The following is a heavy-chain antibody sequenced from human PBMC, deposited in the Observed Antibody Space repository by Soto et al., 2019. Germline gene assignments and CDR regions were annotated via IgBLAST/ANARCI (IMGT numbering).Heavy chain of an antibody. J-gene: IGHJ6*02. CDR2: IDPSDSYT. CDR1: GYSFTSYW. V-gene: IGHV5-10-1*01. D-gene: IGHD2-21*01. CDR3: ARLGLVDRRFSSYYYGMDV. Sequence: GESLKISCKGSGYSFTSYWISWVRQMPGKGLEWMGRIDPSDSYTNYSPSFQGHVTISADKYISTAYLQWSSLKTSDTAMYYCARLGLVDRRFSSYYYGMDVWGQGTTVTVSS.